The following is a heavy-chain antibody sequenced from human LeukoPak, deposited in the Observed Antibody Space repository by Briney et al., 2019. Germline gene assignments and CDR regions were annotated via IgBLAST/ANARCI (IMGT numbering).Heavy chain of an antibody. Sequence: GASVKVSCKASGGTFSSYAISWVRQAPGQGLECMGGIIPIFGTANYAQKFQGRVTITADESTSTAYMELSSLRSEDTAVYYCARSKYCTNGVCYLRYNWFDPWGQGTLVTVSS. CDR3: ARSKYCTNGVCYLRYNWFDP. D-gene: IGHD2-8*01. V-gene: IGHV1-69*13. J-gene: IGHJ5*02. CDR1: GGTFSSYA. CDR2: IIPIFGTA.